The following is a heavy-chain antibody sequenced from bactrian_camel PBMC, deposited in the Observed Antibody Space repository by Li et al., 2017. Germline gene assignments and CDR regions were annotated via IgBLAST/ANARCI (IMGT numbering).Heavy chain of an antibody. J-gene: IGHJ4*01. CDR2: IYTGGRST. CDR3: ATGLATMSN. V-gene: IGHV3-2*01. D-gene: IGHD4*01. CDR1: GFTFSSVY. Sequence: HVQLVESGGGLVQPGGSLRLSCAASGFTFSSVYMMWVRQAPGKGLEWVSSIYTGGRSTYYVDSVKGRFTISRDNAKNTMYLQLNNLKTEDTAMYYCATGLATMSNWGQGTQVTVS.